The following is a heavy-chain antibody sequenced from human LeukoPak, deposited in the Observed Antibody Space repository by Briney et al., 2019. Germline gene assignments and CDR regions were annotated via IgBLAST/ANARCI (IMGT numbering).Heavy chain of an antibody. CDR1: GGSFSGYY. J-gene: IGHJ4*02. V-gene: IGHV4-34*01. CDR2: INHSGST. Sequence: PSETLSLTCAVYGGSFSGYYWSWIRQPPGNGLEWIGEINHSGSTNYNPSLKSRVTISVDTSKNQFSLKLSSVTAADTAVYYCARGQRDDSSGYYYYLAYWGQGTLVTVSS. CDR3: ARGQRDDSSGYYYYLAY. D-gene: IGHD3-22*01.